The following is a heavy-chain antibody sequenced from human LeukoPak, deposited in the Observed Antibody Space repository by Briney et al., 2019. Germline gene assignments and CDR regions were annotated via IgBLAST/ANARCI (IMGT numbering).Heavy chain of an antibody. V-gene: IGHV1-69*04. CDR1: GCTFSSYA. CDR3: ARERGVLRYFDWLSYFDY. D-gene: IGHD3-9*01. J-gene: IGHJ4*02. Sequence: SVKVSCKASGCTFSSYAISWVRQAPAQGLEWMGRIIPILGIANYAQKFQGRVTITADKSTSTAYRELSSLRSEDTAVYYCARERGVLRYFDWLSYFDYWGQGTLVTVSS. CDR2: IIPILGIA.